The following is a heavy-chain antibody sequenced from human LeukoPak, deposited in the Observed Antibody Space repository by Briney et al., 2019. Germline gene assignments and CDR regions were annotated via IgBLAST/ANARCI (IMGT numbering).Heavy chain of an antibody. CDR2: ISYDASNK. Sequence: GSLRLSCAASGFPFSSYALHWVRPAPGKGLEWVALISYDASNKYYADSVKGRFTISRDNSKNTLHLQMNSLRADDTAVYYCARVRGGYSSRGFGYWGQGTLVTVSS. D-gene: IGHD6-13*01. V-gene: IGHV3-30-3*01. CDR1: GFPFSSYA. CDR3: ARVRGGYSSRGFGY. J-gene: IGHJ4*02.